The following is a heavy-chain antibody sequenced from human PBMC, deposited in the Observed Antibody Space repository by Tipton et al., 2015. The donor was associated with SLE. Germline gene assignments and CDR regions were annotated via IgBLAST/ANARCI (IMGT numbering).Heavy chain of an antibody. CDR2: ISAYNGDT. D-gene: IGHD6-13*01. CDR1: GYTFSSYD. Sequence: QVQLVQSGAEVKKPGASVKVSCKASGYTFSSYDITWVRQAPGQGLEWMGWISAYNGDTNYPQKLQGRVTMTTDTSTSTAYMDLRSLRSDDTAVYYCARVRVTNAHYRRSWYGDYWAREPCSPSPQ. V-gene: IGHV1-18*01. CDR3: ARVRVTNAHYRRSWYGDY. J-gene: IGHJ4*02.